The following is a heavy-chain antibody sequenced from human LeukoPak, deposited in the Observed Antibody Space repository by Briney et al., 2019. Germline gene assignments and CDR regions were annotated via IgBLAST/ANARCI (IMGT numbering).Heavy chain of an antibody. D-gene: IGHD4-23*01. V-gene: IGHV3-21*01. J-gene: IGHJ4*02. Sequence: GGSLRLSCAASGFTFSSYSMNWVRQAPGKGLEWVSSISSSSSYIYYADSVKGRFTISRDNAKNSLYLQMNSLRAEDTAVYYYARVCNSEVGFDYWGQGTLVTVSS. CDR3: ARVCNSEVGFDY. CDR1: GFTFSSYS. CDR2: ISSSSSYI.